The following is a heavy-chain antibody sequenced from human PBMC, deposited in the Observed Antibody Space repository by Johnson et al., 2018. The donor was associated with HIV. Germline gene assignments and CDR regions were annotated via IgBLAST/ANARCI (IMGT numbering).Heavy chain of an antibody. CDR1: GFTFSSYA. CDR2: ISEGGNSA. V-gene: IGHV3-23*04. CDR3: ARGYSSLSQGAFDI. D-gene: IGHD6-13*01. J-gene: IGHJ3*02. Sequence: VQLVESGGGLVQPGGSLRLSCVASGFTFSSYAMSWVRQAPGKGLEWVSGISEGGNSAYYTDSVEGRFTISRDNSKNTLYLQMNSLGAEDTAVYYCARGYSSLSQGAFDIWGQGTMVTVSS.